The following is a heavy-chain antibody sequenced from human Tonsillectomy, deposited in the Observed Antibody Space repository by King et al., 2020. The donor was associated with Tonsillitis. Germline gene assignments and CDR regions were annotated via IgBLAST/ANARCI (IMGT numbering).Heavy chain of an antibody. CDR2: ISGSCDTL. Sequence: QLVESGGGLVKPGGSLRLSCAASGFPFSDYYMTWIRQAPGKGLEWVSYISGSCDTLDHTDSVRGRFTISRDNAKKSLFLQMNNLRAEDTAVYYCVRILQYFDWSMDVWGQGTTVTVSS. J-gene: IGHJ6*02. D-gene: IGHD3-9*01. CDR3: VRILQYFDWSMDV. CDR1: GFPFSDYY. V-gene: IGHV3-11*01.